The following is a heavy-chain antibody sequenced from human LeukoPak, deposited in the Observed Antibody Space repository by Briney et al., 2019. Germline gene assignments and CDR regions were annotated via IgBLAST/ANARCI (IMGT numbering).Heavy chain of an antibody. J-gene: IGHJ4*02. Sequence: GASVKVSCKASGYTFTSYDINWVRQATGQGLEWMGWMNPNSGNTGYAQKFQGRVTITRNTSISTAYMELSSLRSEDTAVYYCAREVRDSTVMGREYYFDYWGQGTLVTVSS. CDR2: MNPNSGNT. D-gene: IGHD4-11*01. CDR3: AREVRDSTVMGREYYFDY. V-gene: IGHV1-8*03. CDR1: GYTFTSYD.